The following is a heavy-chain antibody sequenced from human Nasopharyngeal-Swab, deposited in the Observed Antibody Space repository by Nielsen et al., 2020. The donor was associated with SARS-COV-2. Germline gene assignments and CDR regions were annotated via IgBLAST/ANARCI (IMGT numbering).Heavy chain of an antibody. V-gene: IGHV3-7*03. J-gene: IGHJ3*02. Sequence: GESLKISCAASGFTFSSYWMSWVRQAPGKGLEWVANIKQDGSEKFYVDFVKGRFTISRDNAKNSLYLQMNSLRAEDTAVYYCARGDYYDSSGDYVDAFDIWGQGTMVTVS. CDR3: ARGDYYDSSGDYVDAFDI. D-gene: IGHD3-22*01. CDR1: GFTFSSYW. CDR2: IKQDGSEK.